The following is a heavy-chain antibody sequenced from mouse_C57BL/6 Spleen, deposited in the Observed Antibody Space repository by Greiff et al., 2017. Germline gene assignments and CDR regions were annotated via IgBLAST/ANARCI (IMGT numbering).Heavy chain of an antibody. J-gene: IGHJ1*03. CDR3: TRSRQITTVVATEDWYFDV. Sequence: VQLQQSGAELVRPGASVTLSCKASGYTFTDYEMHWVKQTPVHGLEWIGAIDPETGGTAYNQKFKGKAILTADKSSSTAYMELRSLTSEDSAVYYCTRSRQITTVVATEDWYFDVWGTGTTVTVSS. V-gene: IGHV1-15*01. CDR2: IDPETGGT. CDR1: GYTFTDYE. D-gene: IGHD1-1*01.